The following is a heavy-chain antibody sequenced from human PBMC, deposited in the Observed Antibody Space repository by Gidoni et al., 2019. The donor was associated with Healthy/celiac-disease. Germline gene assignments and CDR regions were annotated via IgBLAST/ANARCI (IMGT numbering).Heavy chain of an antibody. Sequence: EVQLVESGGGLVQPGGSLRLSCAASGFTVSSNYMSWVRQAPGKGRAWVSVIYSGGSTYYADSVKGRFTISRDNSKNTLYLQMNSLRAEDTAVYYCARESPYGDSSFGMDVWGQGTTVTVSS. CDR2: IYSGGST. J-gene: IGHJ6*02. V-gene: IGHV3-66*02. D-gene: IGHD4-17*01. CDR1: GFTVSSNY. CDR3: ARESPYGDSSFGMDV.